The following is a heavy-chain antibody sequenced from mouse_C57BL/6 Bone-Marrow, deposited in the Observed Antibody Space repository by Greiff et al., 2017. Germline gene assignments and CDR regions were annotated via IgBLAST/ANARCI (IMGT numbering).Heavy chain of an antibody. CDR2: IDPSDSYT. J-gene: IGHJ2*01. Sequence: VQLQQPGAELVRPGTSVKLSCKASGYTFTSYWMHWVKQRPGQGLEWIGVIDPSDSYTNYNQKFKGKATLTVDTSSSTAYMQLSSLPSEDAAVYYCARGANWDFDDWGKGTTLTVSS. CDR3: ARGANWDFDD. CDR1: GYTFTSYW. D-gene: IGHD4-1*01. V-gene: IGHV1-59*01.